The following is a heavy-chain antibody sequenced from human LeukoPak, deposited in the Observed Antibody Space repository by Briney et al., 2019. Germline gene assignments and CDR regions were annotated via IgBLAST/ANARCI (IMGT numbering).Heavy chain of an antibody. CDR2: IYPRGSA. J-gene: IGHJ4*02. Sequence: SETLSLTCVVSGDSISSAGFSWSWLRQPPGKGLEWIGYIYPRGSAYYNPSLKSRVTILVDMSNNQFSLKLNSVTAADTAVYYCARGGGIAARRYFDYWGQGTLVTVSS. CDR1: GDSISSAGFS. V-gene: IGHV4-30-2*01. CDR3: ARGGGIAARRYFDY. D-gene: IGHD6-6*01.